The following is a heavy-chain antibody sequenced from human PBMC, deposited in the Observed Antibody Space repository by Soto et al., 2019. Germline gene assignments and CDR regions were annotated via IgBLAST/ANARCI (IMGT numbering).Heavy chain of an antibody. V-gene: IGHV3-33*01. CDR3: ARDDEYSGNGMDV. CDR1: EFTFSNYG. CDR2: ILNDGSNR. J-gene: IGHJ6*02. Sequence: QVQLVESGGGVVQPGRSLRLSCAASEFTFSNYGMHWVRQAPGKGLEWVAVILNDGSNRYHADSVKDRFTISRDNSKNTLYLQMNSLRAEETAVYYCARDDEYSGNGMDVWGQGTTVTV. D-gene: IGHD3-10*01.